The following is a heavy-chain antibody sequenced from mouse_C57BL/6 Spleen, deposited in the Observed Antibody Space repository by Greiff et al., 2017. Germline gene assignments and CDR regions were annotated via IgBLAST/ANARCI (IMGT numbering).Heavy chain of an antibody. CDR1: GYTFTSYW. J-gene: IGHJ3*01. CDR3: ARPIYYDYGGFAY. V-gene: IGHV1-69*01. D-gene: IGHD2-4*01. CDR2: IDPSDSYT. Sequence: VQLQQPGAELVMPGASVKLSCKASGYTFTSYWMHWVKQRPGQGLEWIGEIDPSDSYTNYNQKFKGKSTLTVDKSSSTAYMQLSSLTSEDSAVYYCARPIYYDYGGFAYWGQGTLVTVSA.